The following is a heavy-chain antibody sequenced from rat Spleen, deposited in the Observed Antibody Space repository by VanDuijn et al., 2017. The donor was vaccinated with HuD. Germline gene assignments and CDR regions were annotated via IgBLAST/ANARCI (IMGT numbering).Heavy chain of an antibody. J-gene: IGHJ3*01. CDR1: GFTFNNYG. CDR2: ISYDGGST. D-gene: IGHD5-1*01. Sequence: EVQLVESGGGLVQPGRSLKLSCVASGFTFNNYGMAWVRQAPKKGLEWVAYISYDGGSTYYRDPVKGRFTISRDNAKNTVDMQLSSLRSEDTAMYFCARERTWERDFDYWGHGTLVTVSS. V-gene: IGHV5-29*01. CDR3: ARERTWERDFDY.